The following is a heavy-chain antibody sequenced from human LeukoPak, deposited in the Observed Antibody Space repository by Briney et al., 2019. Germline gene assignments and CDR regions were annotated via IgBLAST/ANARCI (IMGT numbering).Heavy chain of an antibody. CDR3: ARDYCGGDCFPDY. CDR1: GYTFTDYY. D-gene: IGHD2-21*02. J-gene: IGHJ4*02. Sequence: ASVKVSCKTSGYTFTDYYMHWVRQAPGQGLEWMGRINLNSGGTNYAQKFQGRVTMTRDTSISTAYMELSRLRSDDTAVYYCARDYCGGDCFPDYWGQGTLVTVSS. V-gene: IGHV1-2*06. CDR2: INLNSGGT.